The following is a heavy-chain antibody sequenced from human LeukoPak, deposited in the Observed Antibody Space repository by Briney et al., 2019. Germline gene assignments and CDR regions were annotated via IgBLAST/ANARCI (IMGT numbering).Heavy chain of an antibody. V-gene: IGHV1-69*13. CDR2: INPNSGGT. D-gene: IGHD2-2*01. CDR3: AREGGLSRYQVLSHGSFDY. CDR1: GYTFTSYA. Sequence: SVKVSCKASGYTFTSYAMNWVRQAPGQGLEWMGWINPNSGGTNYAQKFQGRVTITADESTSTAYMELSSLRSEDTAVYYCAREGGLSRYQVLSHGSFDYWGQGTLVTVAS. J-gene: IGHJ4*02.